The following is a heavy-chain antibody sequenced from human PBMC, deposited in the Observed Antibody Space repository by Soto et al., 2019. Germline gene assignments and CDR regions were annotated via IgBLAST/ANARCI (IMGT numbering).Heavy chain of an antibody. V-gene: IGHV3-30*18. Sequence: GGSLRLSCEGSGFSFSNYGIHWVRQAPGKGLEWVAVISHDGNSHHLADSVRGRFTISRDNSKNTVFLHMTSLRREDSAVYHCVKAQERSAQYFAVVITAFDFWGLGPWSPSPQ. D-gene: IGHD3-22*01. CDR3: VKAQERSAQYFAVVITAFDF. J-gene: IGHJ3*01. CDR1: GFSFSNYG. CDR2: ISHDGNSH.